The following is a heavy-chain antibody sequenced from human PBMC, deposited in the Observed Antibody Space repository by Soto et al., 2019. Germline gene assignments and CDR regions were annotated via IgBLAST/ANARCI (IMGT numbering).Heavy chain of an antibody. CDR3: AKDMASSGWYSPDY. V-gene: IGHV3-43*01. CDR2: ISWDGGSA. Sequence: GGSLRLSCAASGFTFDDYTMHWVRQAPGKGLEWVSLISWDGGSAYYADSVKGRFTISRDNSKNSLYLQMNSLRTEDTALYYGAKDMASSGWYSPDYWGQGTLVTVSS. CDR1: GFTFDDYT. J-gene: IGHJ4*02. D-gene: IGHD6-19*01.